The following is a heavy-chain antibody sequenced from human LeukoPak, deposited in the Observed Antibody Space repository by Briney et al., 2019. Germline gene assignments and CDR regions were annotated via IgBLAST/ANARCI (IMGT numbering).Heavy chain of an antibody. V-gene: IGHV4-59*12. D-gene: IGHD6-6*01. Sequence: SETLSLTCTDSGGSISNYYWSWIRQPPGKGLEWIGYIYYSGSTNYNPSLKSRVTISVDTSKNQFSLKLSSVTAADTAVYYCARGRRRFSSSSGNWFDPWGQGTLVTVSS. CDR2: IYYSGST. J-gene: IGHJ5*02. CDR1: GGSISNYY. CDR3: ARGRRRFSSSSGNWFDP.